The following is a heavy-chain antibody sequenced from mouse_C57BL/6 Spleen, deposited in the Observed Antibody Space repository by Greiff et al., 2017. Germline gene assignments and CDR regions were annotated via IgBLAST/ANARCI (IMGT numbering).Heavy chain of an antibody. D-gene: IGHD2-1*01. J-gene: IGHJ2*01. V-gene: IGHV1-53*01. CDR3: ARGNIYYGNRDY. CDR2: INPSNGGT. Sequence: QVQLQQPGTELVKPGASVKLSCTASGYTFTSYWMHWVKQRPGQGLEWIGNINPSNGGTNYNEKFKSKATLTVDKSSSTAYMQLSSLTSEDSAVYYCARGNIYYGNRDYGGQGTTLTVSS. CDR1: GYTFTSYW.